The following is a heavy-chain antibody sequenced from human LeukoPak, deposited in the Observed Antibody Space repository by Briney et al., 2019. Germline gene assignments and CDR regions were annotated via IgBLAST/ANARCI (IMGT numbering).Heavy chain of an antibody. Sequence: SVKVSCKASGGTFSSYVINWVRQAPGQGLEWMGGIIPIFGTANYAQKFQGRVTITADKSTSTAYMELSSLRSEDTAVYYCARLIRDGYNYGTPENPYYFDYWGQGTLVTVSS. CDR2: IIPIFGTA. J-gene: IGHJ4*02. CDR1: GGTFSSYV. D-gene: IGHD5-24*01. CDR3: ARLIRDGYNYGTPENPYYFDY. V-gene: IGHV1-69*06.